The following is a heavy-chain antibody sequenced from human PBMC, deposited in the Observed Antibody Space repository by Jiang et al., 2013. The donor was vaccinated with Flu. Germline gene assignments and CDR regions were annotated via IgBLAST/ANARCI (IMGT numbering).Heavy chain of an antibody. V-gene: IGHV4-34*01. CDR2: INHSGST. CDR1: FSGYY. D-gene: IGHD4-17*01. CDR3: ARGLDYGDYEGPDGFDY. J-gene: IGHJ4*02. Sequence: FSGYYWSWIRQPPGKGLEWIGEINHSGSTNYNPSLKSRVTISVDTSKNQFSLKLSSVTAADTAVYYCARGLDYGDYEGPDGFDYWGQGTLVTVSS.